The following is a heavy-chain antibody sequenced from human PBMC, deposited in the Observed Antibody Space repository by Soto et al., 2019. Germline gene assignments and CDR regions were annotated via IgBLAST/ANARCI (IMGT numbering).Heavy chain of an antibody. J-gene: IGHJ2*01. V-gene: IGHV1-69*01. CDR3: ARAYVDNWYFDL. D-gene: IGHD3-16*01. CDR1: GGTFRSYV. Sequence: QVQLVQSGAEVKKPGSSVKVSCKASGGTFRSYVINWVRQAPGQGLEWMVGIIPIFGTTYYVQKFQDRVTITADESTSTAYMELSSLSSEDTAIYYCARAYVDNWYFDLWGRGTLVTVSA. CDR2: IIPIFGTT.